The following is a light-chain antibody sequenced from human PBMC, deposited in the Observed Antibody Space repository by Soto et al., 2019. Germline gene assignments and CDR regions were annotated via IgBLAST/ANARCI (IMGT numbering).Light chain of an antibody. CDR3: QQCYNYPRT. V-gene: IGKV1-8*01. Sequence: IQITQSPSSLSAFVCDTVTITCRATHDIGTCFAWYPQIPGKAPKLLIHDASTLQSGAPSRFSGSGSGTDFTLTISYLQSEESETYYCQQCYNYPRTFGQGTKVDIK. J-gene: IGKJ1*01. CDR2: DAS. CDR1: HDIGTC.